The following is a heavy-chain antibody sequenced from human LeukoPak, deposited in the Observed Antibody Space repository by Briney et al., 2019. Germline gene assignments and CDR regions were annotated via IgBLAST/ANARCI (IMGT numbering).Heavy chain of an antibody. CDR2: IYYSGST. CDR1: GGSIGSYY. D-gene: IGHD3-22*01. V-gene: IGHV4-59*01. CDR3: ARESDYYDSSGYPPGFDP. Sequence: SETLSLTCTVSGGSIGSYYWSWIRQPPGKGLEWIGYIYYSGSTNYNPSLKSRVTISVDTSKNQFSLKLSSVTAADTAVYYCARESDYYDSSGYPPGFDPWGQGTLVTVSS. J-gene: IGHJ5*02.